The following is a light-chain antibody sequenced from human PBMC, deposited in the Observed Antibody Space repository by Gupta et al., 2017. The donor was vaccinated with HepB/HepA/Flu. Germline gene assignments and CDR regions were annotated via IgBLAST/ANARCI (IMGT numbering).Light chain of an antibody. J-gene: IGKJ1*01. CDR2: AAS. CDR1: QSVSSSY. V-gene: IGKV3-20*01. Sequence: EIVLTPSPGTLSLSAGERATLSCRASQSVSSSYLAWYQQKPGQAPRLLIYAASSRATGIPYRFSGSGSGTDFTLTISRLEPEDFAVYYCQQYGSSPRTFGQGTKVEIK. CDR3: QQYGSSPRT.